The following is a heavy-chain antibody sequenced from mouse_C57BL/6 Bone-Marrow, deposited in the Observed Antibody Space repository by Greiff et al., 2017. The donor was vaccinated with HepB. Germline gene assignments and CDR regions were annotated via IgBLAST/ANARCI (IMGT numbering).Heavy chain of an antibody. CDR3: ARLGFDY. J-gene: IGHJ2*01. CDR2: ISNGGGST. Sequence: EVHLVESGGGLVQPGGSLKLSCAASGFTFSDYYMYWVRQTPEKRLEWVAYISNGGGSTYYPDTVKGRFTISRDNAKNTLYLQMSRLKSEDTAMYYCARLGFDYWGQGTTLTVSS. CDR1: GFTFSDYY. V-gene: IGHV5-12*01.